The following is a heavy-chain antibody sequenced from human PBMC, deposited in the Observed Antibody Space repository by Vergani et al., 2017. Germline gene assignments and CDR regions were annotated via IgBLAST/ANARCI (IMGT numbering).Heavy chain of an antibody. Sequence: VQLQESGPGLVKSSETLSLTCSVSFDSIRNLYCNWIRQPPGKGLLWVSRIKSDGSITAYADSVKGRFTISRDNAQNTLYLQMNSLRVEDTGVYYCARARCIETCYMSNWLDSWGQGTLVTVSS. J-gene: IGHJ5*01. V-gene: IGHV3-74*03. CDR3: ARARCIETCYMSNWLDS. CDR1: FDSIRNLY. D-gene: IGHD3-9*01. CDR2: IKSDGSIT.